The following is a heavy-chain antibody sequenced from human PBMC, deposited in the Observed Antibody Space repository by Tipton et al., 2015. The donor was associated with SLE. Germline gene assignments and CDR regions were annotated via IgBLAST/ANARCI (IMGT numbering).Heavy chain of an antibody. J-gene: IGHJ3*02. CDR2: IYHTGST. CDR3: ARDNGWANYYDTSGYYHPRGAFDI. D-gene: IGHD3-22*01. CDR1: GYSISSGYY. V-gene: IGHV4-38-2*02. Sequence: TLSLTCAVSGYSISSGYYLGWIRQPPGKGLEWIGTIYHTGSTYYNPSLKSRVTISVDTSKNQFSLKLSSVTAADTAVYYCARDNGWANYYDTSGYYHPRGAFDIWGQGTMVTVSS.